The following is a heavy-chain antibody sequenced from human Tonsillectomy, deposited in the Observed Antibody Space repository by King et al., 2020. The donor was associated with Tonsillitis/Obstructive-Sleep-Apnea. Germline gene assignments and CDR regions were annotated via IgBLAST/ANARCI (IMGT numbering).Heavy chain of an antibody. CDR1: GYTFTRYA. D-gene: IGHD6-19*01. J-gene: IGHJ4*02. V-gene: IGHV7-4-1*02. CDR3: ASLYSSGWYDFDY. CDR2: INTTTGNT. Sequence: QLVQSGSELKKPGASVKVSCKASGYTFTRYAMDWVRKAPGQGLEWMGWINTTTGNTTYAQGFTGRFVFSLYPSVSTAYLQISSLKAEDTAVYYCASLYSSGWYDFDYWGQGTLVTVSS.